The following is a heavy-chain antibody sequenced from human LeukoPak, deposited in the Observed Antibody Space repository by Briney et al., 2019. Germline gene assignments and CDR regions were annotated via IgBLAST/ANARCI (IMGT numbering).Heavy chain of an antibody. J-gene: IGHJ6*03. CDR2: ISAYNGNT. Sequence: ASVKVSCKASGYTFTSYGISWVRQAPGQGLEWMGWISAYNGNTNYAQKLQGRVTMTTGTSTSTAYMELRSLRSDDTAVYYCARAFGAAGMGGEAYYYYYMDVWGKGTTVTVSS. CDR1: GYTFTSYG. V-gene: IGHV1-18*01. CDR3: ARAFGAAGMGGEAYYYYYMDV. D-gene: IGHD6-13*01.